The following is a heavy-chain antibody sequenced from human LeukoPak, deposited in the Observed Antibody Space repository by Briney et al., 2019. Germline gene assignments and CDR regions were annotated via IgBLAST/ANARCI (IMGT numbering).Heavy chain of an antibody. CDR2: INHSGST. Sequence: PSETLSLTCTVSGGSISSSSYYWGWIRQPPGKGLEWIGEINHSGSTNYNPSLKSRVTISVDTSKNQFSLKLSSVTAADTAVYYCARLGRWFTQVDYFDYWGQGTLVTVSS. D-gene: IGHD3-10*01. CDR3: ARLGRWFTQVDYFDY. CDR1: GGSISSSSYY. V-gene: IGHV4-39*07. J-gene: IGHJ4*02.